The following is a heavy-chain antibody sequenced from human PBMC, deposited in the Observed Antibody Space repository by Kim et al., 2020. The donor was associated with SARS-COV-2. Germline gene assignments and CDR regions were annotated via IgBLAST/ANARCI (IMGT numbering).Heavy chain of an antibody. V-gene: IGHV4-59*02. CDR2: IHKSGDS. Sequence: SETLSLTCTVSGGSVFGYYWSWIRQPPGKGLEWIGYIHKSGDSSYNPSLKSRVTTSVDTSKNQFSLRMSSVTTADTAVYFCARAGREHLAPEVWGQGTLVIVSS. CDR3: ARAGREHLAPEV. J-gene: IGHJ4*02. CDR1: GGSVFGYY. D-gene: IGHD1-26*01.